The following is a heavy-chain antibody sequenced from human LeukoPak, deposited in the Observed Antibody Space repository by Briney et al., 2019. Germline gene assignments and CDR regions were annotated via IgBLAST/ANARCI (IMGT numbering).Heavy chain of an antibody. D-gene: IGHD3-10*01. V-gene: IGHV3-23*01. Sequence: PGGSLRLSCAASGFTFISYAMSWVRQAPGKGLEWVSFINNSGTRTFYADSVKDRFTLSRDNAKNSLYLQTNSLRAEDSAVYYCARGSFFRASGNYLYYFDYWGQGTLVTVSS. CDR1: GFTFISYA. CDR2: INNSGTRT. CDR3: ARGSFFRASGNYLYYFDY. J-gene: IGHJ4*02.